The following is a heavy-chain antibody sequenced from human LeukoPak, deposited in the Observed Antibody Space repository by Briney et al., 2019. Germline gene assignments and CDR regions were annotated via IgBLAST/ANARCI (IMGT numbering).Heavy chain of an antibody. J-gene: IGHJ4*02. CDR3: ARDSDY. Sequence: GGSLRLSCETSDFAFSNYAMSWVRQAPGRGLEWVSGINYGDGATYYADSVKGRFTISRDNAKNTLYLQMNSLRAEDTAVYYCARDSDYWGQGTLVTVSS. V-gene: IGHV3-23*01. CDR2: INYGDGAT. CDR1: DFAFSNYA.